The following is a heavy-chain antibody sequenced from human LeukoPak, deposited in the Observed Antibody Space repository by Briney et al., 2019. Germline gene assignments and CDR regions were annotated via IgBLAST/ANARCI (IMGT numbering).Heavy chain of an antibody. CDR2: INHSGST. CDR3: ARDNGYCTSSSCYFNWFDP. CDR1: GGSFSGYY. J-gene: IGHJ5*02. V-gene: IGHV4-34*01. Sequence: PSETLSLTCAVYGGSFSGYYWSWIRQPPGKGLEWIGEINHSGSTNYNPSLKSRVTISVDTSKNQFSLKLSSVTAADTAVYYCARDNGYCTSSSCYFNWFDPWGQGTLVTVSS. D-gene: IGHD2-2*01.